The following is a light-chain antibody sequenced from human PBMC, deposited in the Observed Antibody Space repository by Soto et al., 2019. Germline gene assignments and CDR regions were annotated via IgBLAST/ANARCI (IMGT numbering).Light chain of an antibody. CDR3: CSYVGSSTFR. CDR2: QGT. CDR1: STDVGNYNL. Sequence: QSALTQPASVSGSPGPSITISCTGTSTDVGNYNLVSWYQQYPGKPPKLIIYQGTKRPSGVSARFSASNTGNTASLTISGLQADDEAYYHCCSYVGSSTFRFGGGTKLTVL. V-gene: IGLV2-23*03. J-gene: IGLJ2*01.